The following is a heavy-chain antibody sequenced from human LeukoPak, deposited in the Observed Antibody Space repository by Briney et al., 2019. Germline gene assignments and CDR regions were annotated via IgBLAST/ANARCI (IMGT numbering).Heavy chain of an antibody. J-gene: IGHJ4*02. D-gene: IGHD3-3*01. Sequence: GGSLRLSCVASGFTVSSNYMSWVRQAPGKGLEWVSVTYSGGGTYYADSVKGRFTISRDNSKNTLYLQMNSLRAEDTAVYYCARTTIFGVGFDYWGQGTLVTVSS. CDR1: GFTVSSNY. CDR2: TYSGGGT. V-gene: IGHV3-53*01. CDR3: ARTTIFGVGFDY.